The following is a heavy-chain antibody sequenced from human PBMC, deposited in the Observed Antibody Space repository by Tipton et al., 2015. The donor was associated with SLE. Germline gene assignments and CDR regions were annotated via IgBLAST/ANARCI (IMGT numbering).Heavy chain of an antibody. CDR3: ARVSGSRVVVPAAMGTGYFDY. CDR2: IYYSGST. D-gene: IGHD2-2*01. J-gene: IGHJ4*02. V-gene: IGHV4-59*01. Sequence: TLSLTCTVSGGSISSYYWSWIRQPPGKGLGWIGYIYYSGSTNYNPSLKSRVTISVDTSKNQFSLKLSSVTAADTAVYYCARVSGSRVVVPAAMGTGYFDYWGQGTLVTVSS. CDR1: GGSISSYY.